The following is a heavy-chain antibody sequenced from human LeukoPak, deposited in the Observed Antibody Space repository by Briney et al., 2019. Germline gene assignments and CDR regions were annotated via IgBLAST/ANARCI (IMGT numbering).Heavy chain of an antibody. CDR3: ARGPDYYYDSSGSFDY. D-gene: IGHD3-22*01. CDR1: GFSFSDHY. Sequence: SGGSLRLSCAASGFSFSDHYMAWIRQAPGKGLEWVSYVSGSGNTIYHADSVKGRFTISRDTAKSSVHLQMNSLRVDDTAVYYCARGPDYYYDSSGSFDYWGQGTLVTVSS. V-gene: IGHV3-11*01. J-gene: IGHJ4*02. CDR2: VSGSGNTI.